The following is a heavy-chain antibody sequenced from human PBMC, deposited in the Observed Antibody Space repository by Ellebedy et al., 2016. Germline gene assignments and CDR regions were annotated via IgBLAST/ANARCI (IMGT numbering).Heavy chain of an antibody. CDR3: ARASSSGTED. V-gene: IGHV4-38-2*02. Sequence: SETLSLTXTVSGYSISSGYYWGWIRQPPGKGLEWIGSIYHSGSTYYNPSLKSRVTISVDTSKNQFSLKLSSVTAADTAVYYCARASSSGTEDWGQGTLVTVSS. J-gene: IGHJ4*02. D-gene: IGHD3-22*01. CDR2: IYHSGST. CDR1: GYSISSGYY.